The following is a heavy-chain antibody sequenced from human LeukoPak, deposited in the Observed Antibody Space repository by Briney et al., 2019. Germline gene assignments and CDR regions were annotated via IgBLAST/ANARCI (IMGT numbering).Heavy chain of an antibody. Sequence: HPGGSLRLSCSASGFTFSSYVMHWVREAPGKGLEYVSGISGDGARTYYADSAKGRFTISRDNSKNTLYVQMTSLRAEDTAVYYCVYQVQGVVKWGQGTLVTVSS. CDR2: ISGDGART. J-gene: IGHJ4*02. D-gene: IGHD3-3*01. CDR1: GFTFSSYV. V-gene: IGHV3-64*05. CDR3: VYQVQGVVK.